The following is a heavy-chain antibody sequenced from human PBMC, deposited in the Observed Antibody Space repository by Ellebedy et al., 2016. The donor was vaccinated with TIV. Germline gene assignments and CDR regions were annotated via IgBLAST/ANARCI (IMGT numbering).Heavy chain of an antibody. J-gene: IGHJ6*02. CDR2: ISADGTRT. Sequence: PGGSLRLSCAASGFTFSAYAMGWVRQSPERGLEWISAISADGTRTYYADSVKGRFIISRDNFKNILYLQMNSLRAEDTAVYYSTKHRPSVSMDVWGQGTTVTVSS. CDR1: GFTFSAYA. CDR3: TKHRPSVSMDV. V-gene: IGHV3-23*01.